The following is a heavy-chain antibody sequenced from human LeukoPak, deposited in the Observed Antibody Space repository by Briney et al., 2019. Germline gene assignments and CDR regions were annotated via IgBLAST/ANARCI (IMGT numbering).Heavy chain of an antibody. V-gene: IGHV1-2*02. D-gene: IGHD2-15*01. Sequence: ASVKVSCKASGYTFTGNYMHWVRQAAGQGLEGMGWINPNSGGTNYAQKFQGRVTMTRDTSISTAYMELSRLRSDDTAVYYCARTAEDIVVVVAATSGYNWFDPWGQGTLVTVSS. CDR2: INPNSGGT. CDR3: ARTAEDIVVVVAATSGYNWFDP. J-gene: IGHJ5*02. CDR1: GYTFTGNY.